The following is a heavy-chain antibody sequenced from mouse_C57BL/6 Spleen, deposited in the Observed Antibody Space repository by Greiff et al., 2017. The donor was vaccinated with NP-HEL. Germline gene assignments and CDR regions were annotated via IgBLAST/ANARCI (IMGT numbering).Heavy chain of an antibody. Sequence: QVQLQQSGSELRSPGSSVKLSCKDFDSEVFPIAYMSWVRQKPGHGFEWIGGILPSIGRTIYGEKFEDKATLDADTLSNTAYLELNSLTSEDSAIYYCARPALYYDYDRLYAMDYWGQGTSVTVSS. CDR2: ILPSIGRT. J-gene: IGHJ4*01. D-gene: IGHD2-4*01. CDR3: ARPALYYDYDRLYAMDY. CDR1: DSEVFPIAY. V-gene: IGHV15-2*01.